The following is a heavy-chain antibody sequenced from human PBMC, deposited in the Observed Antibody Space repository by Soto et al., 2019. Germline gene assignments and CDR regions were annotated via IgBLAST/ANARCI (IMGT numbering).Heavy chain of an antibody. CDR2: INHSGST. J-gene: IGHJ6*03. V-gene: IGHV4-34*01. D-gene: IGHD3-3*01. Sequence: PSETLSLTCAVYGGSFIVYYWSWIRQHPGKGLEWIGEINHSGSTNYNPSLKSRVTISVDTSKNQFSLKLSSVTAADTAVYYCARVPMYYDFWSGRYYYMDVWGKGTTVTVSS. CDR3: ARVPMYYDFWSGRYYYMDV. CDR1: GGSFIVYY.